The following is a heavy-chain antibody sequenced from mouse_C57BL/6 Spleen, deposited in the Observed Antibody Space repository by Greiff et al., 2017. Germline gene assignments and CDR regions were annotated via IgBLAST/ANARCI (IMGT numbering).Heavy chain of an antibody. CDR1: GFTFSDYG. J-gene: IGHJ4*01. D-gene: IGHD1-1*01. CDR2: ISSGSSTI. Sequence: EVQGVESGGGLVKPGGSLKLSCAASGFTFSDYGMHWVRQAPEKGLEWVAYISSGSSTIYYADTVKGRFTISRDNAKNTLFLQMTSLRSEDTAMYYCARCYYGSSYVDYAMDYWGQGTSVTVSS. CDR3: ARCYYGSSYVDYAMDY. V-gene: IGHV5-17*01.